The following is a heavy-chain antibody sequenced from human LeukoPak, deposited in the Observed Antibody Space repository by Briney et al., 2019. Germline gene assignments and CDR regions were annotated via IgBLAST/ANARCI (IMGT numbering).Heavy chain of an antibody. J-gene: IGHJ6*03. CDR3: ARQDSDYYYMDV. Sequence: PSETLSLTCTVSGGSISSSSYYWGWIRQPPGKGLEWIGSIYYSGSTYYNPSLKSRVTISVDTSKNQFSLKLSSVTAADTAVYYCARQDSDYYYMDVWGKGTTVTVSS. CDR1: GGSISSSSYY. V-gene: IGHV4-39*01. CDR2: IYYSGST. D-gene: IGHD2-21*01.